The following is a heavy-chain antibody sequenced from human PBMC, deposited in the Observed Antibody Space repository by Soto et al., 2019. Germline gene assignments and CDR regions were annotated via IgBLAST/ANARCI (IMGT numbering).Heavy chain of an antibody. CDR1: GYTFTSYD. D-gene: IGHD6-19*01. J-gene: IGHJ4*02. Sequence: ASVKVSCKASGYTFTSYDINWVRQATGQGLEWMGWMNPNSGNTGYAQKFQGRVTMTRNTSISTAYMELSSLRSEDTAVYYCARAIGSSGWYELDYWGQGTLVTVPQ. V-gene: IGHV1-8*01. CDR3: ARAIGSSGWYELDY. CDR2: MNPNSGNT.